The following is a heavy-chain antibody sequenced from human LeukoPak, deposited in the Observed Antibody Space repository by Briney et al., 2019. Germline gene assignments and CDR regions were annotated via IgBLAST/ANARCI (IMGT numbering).Heavy chain of an antibody. J-gene: IGHJ6*02. CDR3: AREENYYDSSGYSNYYYGMDV. CDR2: INPSGGST. Sequence: ASVKVSCKASGYTFTSYYMHWVRQAPGQGLEWMGIINPSGGSTSYAQKFQGRVTMTRDTSTSTVYMELSSLRSEDTAVYYCAREENYYDSSGYSNYYYGMDVWGQGTTVTVSS. V-gene: IGHV1-46*01. CDR1: GYTFTSYY. D-gene: IGHD3-22*01.